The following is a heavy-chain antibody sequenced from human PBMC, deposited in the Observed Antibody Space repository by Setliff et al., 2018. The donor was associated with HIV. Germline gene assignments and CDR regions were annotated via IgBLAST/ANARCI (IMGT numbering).Heavy chain of an antibody. J-gene: IGHJ6*03. Sequence: VKVSCKASGGTFSNYAFSWVRQAPGQGLEWMGWIGTYNGDTNYAQKFQGRVTMTTDTSTSTAYMELRSLISDDTAVYYCAREGLWFGDRGYYMDVWGTGTAVTV. V-gene: IGHV1-18*01. CDR2: IGTYNGDT. CDR3: AREGLWFGDRGYYMDV. D-gene: IGHD3-10*01. CDR1: GGTFSNYA.